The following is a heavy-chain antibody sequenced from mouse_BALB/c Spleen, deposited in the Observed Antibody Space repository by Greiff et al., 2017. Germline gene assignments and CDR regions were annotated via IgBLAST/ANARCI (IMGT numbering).Heavy chain of an antibody. Sequence: EVQRVESGGGLVKPGGSLKLSCAASGFTFSDYYMYWVRQTPEKRLEWVATISDGGSYTYYPDSVKGRFTISRDNAKNNLYLQMSSLRSEDTAMYYCARDRGRYDEDYYAMDYGGQGTAVTVSS. CDR2: ISDGGSYT. V-gene: IGHV5-4*02. CDR3: ARDRGRYDEDYYAMDY. CDR1: GFTFSDYY. J-gene: IGHJ4*01. D-gene: IGHD2-14*01.